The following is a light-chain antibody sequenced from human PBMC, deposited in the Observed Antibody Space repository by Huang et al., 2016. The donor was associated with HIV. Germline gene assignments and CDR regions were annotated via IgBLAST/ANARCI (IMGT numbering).Light chain of an antibody. CDR3: QQRSNWLLT. CDR2: DAS. Sequence: EIVLTQSPATLSLSPGERATLSCRASQSVSTYLAWYKLKPGQAPRLLIYDASNRATRIPARFQGSVSGTYFTLTISSLEPEDFAVYYCQQRSNWLLTFGGGTKVEIK. V-gene: IGKV3-11*01. J-gene: IGKJ4*01. CDR1: QSVSTY.